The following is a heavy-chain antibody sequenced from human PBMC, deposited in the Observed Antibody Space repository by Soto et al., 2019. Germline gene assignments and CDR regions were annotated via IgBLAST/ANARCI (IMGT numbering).Heavy chain of an antibody. CDR3: ESSGWYSKYYFDY. V-gene: IGHV4-39*01. J-gene: IGHJ4*02. CDR1: GGSISSSSYY. Sequence: SETLSLTCTVSGGSISSSSYYWGWIRQPPGKGLEWIGSIYYSGSTYYNPSLKSRVTISVDTSKNQFSLKLSSVTAADTAVYYCESSGWYSKYYFDYWGQGTLVTVSS. CDR2: IYYSGST. D-gene: IGHD6-19*01.